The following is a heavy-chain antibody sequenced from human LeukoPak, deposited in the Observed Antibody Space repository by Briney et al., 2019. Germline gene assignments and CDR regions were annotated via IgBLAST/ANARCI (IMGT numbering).Heavy chain of an antibody. CDR1: GFTFSSYA. CDR3: ATPYYYGSGSYLYGMDV. D-gene: IGHD3-10*01. Sequence: GGSLRLSCAASGFTFSSYAMSWVRQAPGKGLEWVSAISGSGGSTYYADSVKGRFTISRDNSKNTLYLQMNSLRAEDTAVYYCATPYYYGSGSYLYGMDVWGQGTTVTVSS. CDR2: ISGSGGST. V-gene: IGHV3-23*01. J-gene: IGHJ6*02.